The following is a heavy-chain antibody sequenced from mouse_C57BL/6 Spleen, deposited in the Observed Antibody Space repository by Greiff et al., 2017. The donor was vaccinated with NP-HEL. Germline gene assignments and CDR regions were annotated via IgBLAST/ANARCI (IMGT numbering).Heavy chain of an antibody. J-gene: IGHJ3*01. V-gene: IGHV2-2*01. CDR1: GFSLTSYG. CDR2: IWSGGST. D-gene: IGHD1-1*01. CDR3: ASLYGSRGAWFAY. Sequence: QVQLKQSGPGLVQPSQSLSITCTVSGFSLTSYGVHWVRQSPGKGLEWLGVIWSGGSTDYNAAFISRLSISKDNSKSQVFFKMNSRQADDTAIYYGASLYGSRGAWFAYWGQGTLVTVSA.